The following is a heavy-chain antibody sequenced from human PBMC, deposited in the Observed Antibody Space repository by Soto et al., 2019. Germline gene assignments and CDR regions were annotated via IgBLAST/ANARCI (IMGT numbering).Heavy chain of an antibody. CDR3: AIPYYYDSSGYFPFDY. Sequence: PGGSLRLSCAASGFTFSSYAMSWVRQAPGKGLEWVSAISGSGGSTYYADSVKGRFTISRDNSKNTLYLQMNSLRAEDTAVYYCAIPYYYDSSGYFPFDYWGQGTLVTVSS. CDR1: GFTFSSYA. D-gene: IGHD3-22*01. J-gene: IGHJ4*02. V-gene: IGHV3-23*01. CDR2: ISGSGGST.